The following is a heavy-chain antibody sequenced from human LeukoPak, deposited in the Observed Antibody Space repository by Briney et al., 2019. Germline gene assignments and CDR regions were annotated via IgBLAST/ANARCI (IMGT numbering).Heavy chain of an antibody. CDR1: GFTFRDYV. CDR2: IYSGGST. CDR3: ARVYRAMAYTGYYFDY. Sequence: GGSLRLSCVASGFTFRDYVMSWVRQAPGKGLEWVSVIYSGGSTFSADSVKGRFTISRDNSKNTLYLQMNSLRAEDTAVYYCARVYRAMAYTGYYFDYWGQGTLVTVSS. D-gene: IGHD3-16*01. J-gene: IGHJ4*02. V-gene: IGHV3-53*01.